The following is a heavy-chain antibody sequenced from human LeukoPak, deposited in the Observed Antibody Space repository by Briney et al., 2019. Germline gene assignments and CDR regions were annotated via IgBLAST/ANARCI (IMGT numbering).Heavy chain of an antibody. D-gene: IGHD2-2*01. V-gene: IGHV1-46*01. Sequence: ASVKVSCKASGYSFTNYYMHWVRQASGQGLEWMGLINPSGGSTSYAQKFQGRVTMTRDTSTSTVYMELSSLRSEDTAVYYGARAGQYQLLFVAFDIWGQGTFVTVSS. CDR1: GYSFTNYY. CDR3: ARAGQYQLLFVAFDI. J-gene: IGHJ3*02. CDR2: INPSGGST.